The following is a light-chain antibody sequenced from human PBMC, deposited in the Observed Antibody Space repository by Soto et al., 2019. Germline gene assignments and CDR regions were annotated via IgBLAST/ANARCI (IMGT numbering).Light chain of an antibody. V-gene: IGKV3-11*01. CDR2: AAS. J-gene: IGKJ2*01. CDR1: QSVGTS. CDR3: QQRANWPPRDT. Sequence: DIVLTQSPATLSLSPGERATLSCRASQSVGTSLAWYRQRPGQAPRLLLSAASTRATGIPARFSGSGSGTAFTLTISSLQPEDVGVYYCQQRANWPPRDTFGQGTKLESK.